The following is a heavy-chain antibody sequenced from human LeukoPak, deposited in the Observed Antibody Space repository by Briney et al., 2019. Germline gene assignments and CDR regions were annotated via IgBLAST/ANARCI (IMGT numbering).Heavy chain of an antibody. Sequence: PGGSLRLSCAASGITLSTYWMSWVRQAPGKGLEWVANIKQDGSEKNYVDSVKGRFTISRDNARNSLYLQMDSLRAEDTALYYCARARVICTDTTCSYWYFDLWGRGTLVTVSS. V-gene: IGHV3-7*02. CDR3: ARARVICTDTTCSYWYFDL. D-gene: IGHD2-2*01. CDR1: GITLSTYW. CDR2: IKQDGSEK. J-gene: IGHJ2*01.